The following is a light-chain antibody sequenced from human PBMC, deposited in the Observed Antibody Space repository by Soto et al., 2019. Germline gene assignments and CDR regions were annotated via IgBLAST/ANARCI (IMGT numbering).Light chain of an antibody. CDR2: DAS. CDR1: QTVSSY. J-gene: IGKJ5*01. CDR3: QQRRT. Sequence: EIVLTQSPATLSLSPGERATLSCRASQTVSSYLAWYQQKPGQAPRLLVYDASDRATGIPARFRGSVSGTDLTLTISRIDPEDFTVYYSQQRRTFGQGTRLEIK. V-gene: IGKV3-11*01.